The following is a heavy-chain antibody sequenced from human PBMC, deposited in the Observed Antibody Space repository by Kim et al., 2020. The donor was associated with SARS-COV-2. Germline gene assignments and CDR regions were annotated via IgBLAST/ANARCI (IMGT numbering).Heavy chain of an antibody. J-gene: IGHJ6*02. CDR3: ARVRLGELSFFSQGYYYYYGMDV. V-gene: IGHV4-34*01. CDR1: GGSFSGYY. CDR2: INHSGST. Sequence: SETLSLTFAFYGGSFSGYYWSWIRQPPGKGLEWIGEINHSGSTNYNPSLKSRVTISVDTSKNQFSLKLSSVTAADTAVYYCARVRLGELSFFSQGYYYYYGMDVWGQGTTVTVSS. D-gene: IGHD3-16*02.